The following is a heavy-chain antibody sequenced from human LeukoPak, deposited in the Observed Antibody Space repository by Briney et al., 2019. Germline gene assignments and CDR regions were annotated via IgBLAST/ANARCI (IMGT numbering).Heavy chain of an antibody. Sequence: PSETLSLTCTVSGGSISSYYWSWIRQPPGKGLEWVGYIYDSGSTNYNPSLMSPVTISVDTSNNQFSLKLSSVTAADTAVYYCACLTTADAFDIWGQGTMVTVSS. V-gene: IGHV4-59*01. J-gene: IGHJ3*02. CDR2: IYDSGST. CDR1: GGSISSYY. CDR3: ACLTTADAFDI. D-gene: IGHD3-22*01.